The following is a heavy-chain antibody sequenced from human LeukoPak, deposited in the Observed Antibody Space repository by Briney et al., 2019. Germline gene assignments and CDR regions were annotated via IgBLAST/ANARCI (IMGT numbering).Heavy chain of an antibody. J-gene: IGHJ5*02. V-gene: IGHV4-34*01. D-gene: IGHD2-15*01. CDR2: IHHSGST. CDR3: GVVVAATPYHWFDP. CDR1: GGSFSGYY. Sequence: PSETLSLTCAVYGGSFSGYYWSWIRQPPGKGLEWIGEIHHSGSTKYNPSLKSRVTISVHTSKNQFSLKLSSVTAADTAVYYCGVVVAATPYHWFDPWGQGTLVTVSS.